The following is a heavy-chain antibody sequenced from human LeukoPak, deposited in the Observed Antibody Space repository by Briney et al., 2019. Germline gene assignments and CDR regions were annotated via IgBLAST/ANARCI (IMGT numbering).Heavy chain of an antibody. CDR3: ARERSMIHAFDI. D-gene: IGHD3-22*01. V-gene: IGHV3-21*01. Sequence: PGGSLRLSCAASGFPFSSYSMNWVRQAPGKGLEWVSSISSSSSYIYYADSVKGRFTISRDNAKNSLYLQMNSLRAEDTAVYYCARERSMIHAFDIWGQGTMVTVSS. CDR1: GFPFSSYS. CDR2: ISSSSSYI. J-gene: IGHJ3*02.